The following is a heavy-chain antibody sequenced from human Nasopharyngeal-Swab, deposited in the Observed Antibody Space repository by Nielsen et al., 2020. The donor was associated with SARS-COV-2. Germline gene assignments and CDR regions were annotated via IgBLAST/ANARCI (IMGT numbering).Heavy chain of an antibody. Sequence: SETLSLTCTASGGSISSGSYYWSWIRQPAGKGLEWIGRIYTSGSTNYNPSLKSRVTISVDTSKNQFSLKLSSVTAADTAVYYCARVTYYDFWSGYSDYYYYYMDVWGKGTTVTVSS. V-gene: IGHV4-61*02. J-gene: IGHJ6*03. CDR2: IYTSGST. D-gene: IGHD3-3*01. CDR1: GGSISSGSYY. CDR3: ARVTYYDFWSGYSDYYYYYMDV.